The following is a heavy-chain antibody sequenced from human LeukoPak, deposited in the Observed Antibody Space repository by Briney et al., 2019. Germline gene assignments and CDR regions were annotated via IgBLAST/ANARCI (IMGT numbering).Heavy chain of an antibody. Sequence: ASVKVSCKASDYTFTSYGISWVRQAPGQALEWLGWISAYNGNTNHAQNFQGRVTMTTDPSTTTAYMELRSLRSDVTAAYYCARDLPYGSSDRTPFDYWGQGTLVTVSS. CDR1: DYTFTSYG. V-gene: IGHV1-18*01. CDR3: ARDLPYGSSDRTPFDY. D-gene: IGHD6-6*01. J-gene: IGHJ4*02. CDR2: ISAYNGNT.